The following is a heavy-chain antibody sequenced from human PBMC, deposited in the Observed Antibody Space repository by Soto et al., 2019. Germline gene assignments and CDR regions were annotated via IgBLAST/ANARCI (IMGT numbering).Heavy chain of an antibody. V-gene: IGHV4-34*01. CDR2: IYYSGST. Sequence: SETLSLTCAVYGGSFSGYFWSWIRQPPGKRLEWIATIYYSGSTYYSPSLKSRITMSVDTSRNQFSLSLSSVTAADTAVYYCARRNTAMHGYYFDYWGRGTLVTVSS. CDR3: ARRNTAMHGYYFDY. J-gene: IGHJ4*02. CDR1: GGSFSGYF. D-gene: IGHD5-18*01.